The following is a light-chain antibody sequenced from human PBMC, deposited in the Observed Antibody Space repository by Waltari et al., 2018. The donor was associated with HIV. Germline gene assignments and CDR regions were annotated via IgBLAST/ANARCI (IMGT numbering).Light chain of an antibody. CDR2: VKH. Sequence: SSELTQDPAVYVALGQTVRITCQGDSLRSDYASWYQPKPGQAPVLVICVKHNRPSGIPDQFSGSSAGNTASLTIPGAQAEDEADYYCNSRDSSGNHWVFGGGTKLTVL. V-gene: IGLV3-19*01. CDR1: SLRSDY. CDR3: NSRDSSGNHWV. J-gene: IGLJ3*02.